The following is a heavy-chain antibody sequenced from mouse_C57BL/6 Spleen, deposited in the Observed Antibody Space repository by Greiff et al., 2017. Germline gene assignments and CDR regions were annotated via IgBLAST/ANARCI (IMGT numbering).Heavy chain of an antibody. V-gene: IGHV3-6*01. CDR2: ISYDGSN. J-gene: IGHJ2*01. Sequence: EVQLQQSGPGLVKPSQSLSLTCSVTGYSITSGYYWNWIRQFPGNKLEWMGYISYDGSNNYNPSLKNRISITRDTSQNQFFLKLNSVTTEDTATYYCASTYYGSSYGFDYWGQGTTLTVSS. CDR1: GYSITSGYY. CDR3: ASTYYGSSYGFDY. D-gene: IGHD1-1*01.